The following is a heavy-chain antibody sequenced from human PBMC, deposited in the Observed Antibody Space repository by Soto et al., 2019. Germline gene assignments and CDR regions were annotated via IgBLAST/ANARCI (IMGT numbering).Heavy chain of an antibody. J-gene: IGHJ2*01. V-gene: IGHV4-4*07. D-gene: IGHD6-13*01. CDR3: VRVFNIVAAVNYWSYGF. CDR1: GGSISSSY. Sequence: PSETLSLPGTASGGSISSSYWSWIRKPPGQGLPSLGRVYSSATANYDRSLNGRVTSSVDYSMNQCSLELNSVTAADTAVYCSVRVFNIVAAVNYWSYGFWGRGTLVTVSS. CDR2: VYSSATA.